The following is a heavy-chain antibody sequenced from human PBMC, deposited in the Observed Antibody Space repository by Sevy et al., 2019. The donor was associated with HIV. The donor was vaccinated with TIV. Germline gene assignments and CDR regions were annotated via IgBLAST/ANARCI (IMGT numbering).Heavy chain of an antibody. V-gene: IGHV3-33*01. CDR2: TWNDGSNK. CDR3: ARDVRGEGIRPGDLDY. J-gene: IGHJ4*02. D-gene: IGHD3-10*02. CDR1: GFTFSHYG. Sequence: GGSLRLSCAASGFTFSHYGMQWVRQAPGKGLEWVALTWNDGSNKYYADSVKGRFTTSRDNSSNTLFLQMNSLRAEDTAVYYCARDVRGEGIRPGDLDYWGQGTLVTVSS.